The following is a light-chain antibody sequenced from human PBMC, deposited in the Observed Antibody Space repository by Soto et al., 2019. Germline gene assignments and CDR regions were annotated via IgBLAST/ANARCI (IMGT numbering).Light chain of an antibody. CDR2: GAS. CDR1: QSVSSSY. Sequence: EIVLTQSPGTLSLSPGERATLSCRASQSVSSSYLAWYQQKPGQAPRLLIYGASSRATGIPDRFSGSGSGTDFTLTISGLEPEDFAVYYCQQDGSLLLTCGQGTKVEIK. V-gene: IGKV3-20*01. CDR3: QQDGSLLLT. J-gene: IGKJ1*01.